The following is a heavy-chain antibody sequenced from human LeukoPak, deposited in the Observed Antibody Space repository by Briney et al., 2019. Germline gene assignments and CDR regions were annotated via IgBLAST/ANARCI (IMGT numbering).Heavy chain of an antibody. J-gene: IGHJ4*02. CDR2: INWNGGGT. Sequence: LPGGSLRLSCAASGFTFDDYGMSWVRHAPGKGLEWVSGINWNGGGTGYADSVKGRFTISRDNAKNSLYLQMNSLRAEDTALYYCAREGPAATTFDYWGQGTLVTVSS. CDR3: AREGPAATTFDY. CDR1: GFTFDDYG. D-gene: IGHD2-2*01. V-gene: IGHV3-20*04.